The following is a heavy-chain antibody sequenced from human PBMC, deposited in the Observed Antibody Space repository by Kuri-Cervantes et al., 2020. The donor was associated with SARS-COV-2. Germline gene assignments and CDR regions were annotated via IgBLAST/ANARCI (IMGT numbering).Heavy chain of an antibody. CDR3: AREASSGWYGLSQYYFDY. J-gene: IGHJ4*02. CDR1: GFTFSSYA. CDR2: ISYDGSNK. D-gene: IGHD6-19*01. Sequence: GESLKISCAASGFTFSSYAMHWVRQAPRKGLEWVAVISYDGSNKYYADSVKGRFTISRDNSKNTLYLQMNSLRAEDTAVYYCAREASSGWYGLSQYYFDYWGQGTLVTVSS. V-gene: IGHV3-30-3*01.